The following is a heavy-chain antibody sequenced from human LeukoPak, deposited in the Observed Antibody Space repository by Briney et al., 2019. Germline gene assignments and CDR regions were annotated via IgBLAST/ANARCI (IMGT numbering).Heavy chain of an antibody. CDR2: IREDGGEK. J-gene: IGHJ3*02. Sequence: PGGSLRLSCAASGFTFSNYWMTWVRQAPGKGLEWVANIREDGGEKYYVDSVKGRFTISRDNAKNSLYLQMNSLRAEDTAVYCCARDLTYYYDSSGYYYDALDIWGQGTMVTVSS. D-gene: IGHD3-22*01. CDR3: ARDLTYYYDSSGYYYDALDI. V-gene: IGHV3-7*01. CDR1: GFTFSNYW.